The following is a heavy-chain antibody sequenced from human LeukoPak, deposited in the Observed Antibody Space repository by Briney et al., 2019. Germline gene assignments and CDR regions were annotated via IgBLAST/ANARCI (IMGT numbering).Heavy chain of an antibody. CDR2: IRQDGSEK. CDR3: ARVRGGSYFY. Sequence: GGSLRLSCAASGSTFSSYWMSWVRQAPGKGLEWVANIRQDGSEKYYVDSVKGRFTISRDNAKNSLYLQMNSLRAEDTAVYYCARVRGGSYFYWGQGTLVTVSS. V-gene: IGHV3-7*01. D-gene: IGHD1-26*01. CDR1: GSTFSSYW. J-gene: IGHJ4*02.